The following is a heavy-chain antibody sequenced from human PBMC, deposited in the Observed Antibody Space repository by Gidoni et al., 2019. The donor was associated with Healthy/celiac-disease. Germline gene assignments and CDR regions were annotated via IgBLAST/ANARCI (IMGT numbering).Heavy chain of an antibody. V-gene: IGHV3-23*01. CDR1: GFTFSRYA. CDR2: ISGSGGST. J-gene: IGHJ4*02. CDR3: AKRPLITYCSSTSCYTLDY. D-gene: IGHD2-2*02. Sequence: EVQLLESGGGLVQPGGSLRLSCAASGFTFSRYAMSWVRQAPGKGLEWVSAISGSGGSTYYADSVKGRFTISRDNSKNTLYLQMNSLRAEDTAVYYCAKRPLITYCSSTSCYTLDYWGQGTLVTVSS.